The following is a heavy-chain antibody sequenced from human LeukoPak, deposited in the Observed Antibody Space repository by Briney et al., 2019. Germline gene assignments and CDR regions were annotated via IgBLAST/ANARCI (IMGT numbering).Heavy chain of an antibody. V-gene: IGHV3-30-3*01. CDR1: GFTFSSYA. Sequence: GRSLRLSCAASGFTFSSYAMHWVPQAPGKGLEWVAVISYDGSNKYYADSVKGRFTISRDNSKNTLYLQMNSLRAEDTAVYYCARDEGIAAAGTDYWGQGTLVTVSS. D-gene: IGHD6-13*01. CDR3: ARDEGIAAAGTDY. CDR2: ISYDGSNK. J-gene: IGHJ4*02.